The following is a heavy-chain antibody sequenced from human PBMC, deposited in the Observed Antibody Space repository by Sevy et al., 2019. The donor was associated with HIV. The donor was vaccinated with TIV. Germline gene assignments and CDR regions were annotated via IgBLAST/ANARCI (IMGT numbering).Heavy chain of an antibody. CDR2: IHSDDTT. Sequence: GGSLRLSCAASGFTVNSNYMTWVRQAPGKGLEGVSVIHSDDTTYHADSVKDRFTISRDNFKNTLNLHMSSLRAEDTAVYYCARGKSGYGYALNYWGQGTLVTVSS. CDR1: GFTVNSNY. V-gene: IGHV3-66*01. D-gene: IGHD5-18*01. CDR3: ARGKSGYGYALNY. J-gene: IGHJ4*02.